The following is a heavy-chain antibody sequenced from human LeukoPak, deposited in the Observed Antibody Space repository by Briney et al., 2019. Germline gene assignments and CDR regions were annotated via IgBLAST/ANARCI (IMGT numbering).Heavy chain of an antibody. V-gene: IGHV4-39*01. J-gene: IGHJ4*02. Sequence: SETLSLTCTVSGGSISSSSYYWGWIRQPPGKRLEWIGSIYYSGSTYYSPSLKSRVTISVDTSKNQFSLKLSSVTAADTAVYYCARSGYSGYDYYYWGQGTLITVSS. CDR3: ARSGYSGYDYYY. CDR1: GGSISSSSYY. D-gene: IGHD5-12*01. CDR2: IYYSGST.